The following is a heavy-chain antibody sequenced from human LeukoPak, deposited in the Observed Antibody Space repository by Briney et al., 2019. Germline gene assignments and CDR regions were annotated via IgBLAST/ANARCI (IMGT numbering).Heavy chain of an antibody. J-gene: IGHJ5*02. D-gene: IGHD3-10*01. Sequence: GGSLRLSCAASGFTFRSNWMHWVRQAPGKGLVWVSRINTDGSTTTYADSVKGRFTISRDNAKNTLYLQMNSLRDEDTAVYYCARAQEGTRFDPWGQGTLVTVSS. CDR2: INTDGSTT. CDR1: GFTFRSNW. V-gene: IGHV3-74*01. CDR3: ARAQEGTRFDP.